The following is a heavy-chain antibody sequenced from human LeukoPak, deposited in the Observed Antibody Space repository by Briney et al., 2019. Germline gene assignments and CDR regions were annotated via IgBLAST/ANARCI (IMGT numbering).Heavy chain of an antibody. J-gene: IGHJ4*02. CDR1: GFTFSSYS. CDR2: ISSSSSYI. V-gene: IGHV3-21*01. D-gene: IGHD2-2*01. Sequence: GGSLRLSCAASGFTFSSYSMNWVRQAPGKGLEWVSSISSSSSYIYYADSVKGRFTISGDNAKNSLYLQMNSLRAEDTAVYYCARDPLLGYCSSTSCYPDYWGQGTLVTVSS. CDR3: ARDPLLGYCSSTSCYPDY.